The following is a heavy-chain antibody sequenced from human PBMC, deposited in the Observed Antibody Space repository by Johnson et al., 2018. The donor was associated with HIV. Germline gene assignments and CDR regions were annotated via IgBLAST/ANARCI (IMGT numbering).Heavy chain of an antibody. D-gene: IGHD6-6*01. CDR3: ARVYSSSSAHAFDI. Sequence: QVQLVESGGGVVQPGTSLRLSCAASGFTFTSFAMHWVRQAPGKGLEWVAFISYDGSNKYYADSVKGRFTISRDNSKNTLYLQMNSLRAEDTAVYYCARVYSSSSAHAFDIWGQGTMVTVSS. V-gene: IGHV3-30*04. J-gene: IGHJ3*02. CDR1: GFTFTSFA. CDR2: ISYDGSNK.